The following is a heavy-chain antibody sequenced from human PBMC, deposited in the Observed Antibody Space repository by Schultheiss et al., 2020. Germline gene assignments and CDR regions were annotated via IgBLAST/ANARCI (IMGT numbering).Heavy chain of an antibody. CDR1: GGSFSGYY. D-gene: IGHD3-9*01. V-gene: IGHV4-31*11. Sequence: SETLSLTCAVYGGSFSGYYWSWIRQHPGKGLEWIGYIYYSGSTYYNPSLKSRVTISVDTSKNQFSLKLSSVTAADTAVYYCAREDPIRTIFPNYGMDVWGQGTTVTVSS. CDR2: IYYSGST. CDR3: AREDPIRTIFPNYGMDV. J-gene: IGHJ6*02.